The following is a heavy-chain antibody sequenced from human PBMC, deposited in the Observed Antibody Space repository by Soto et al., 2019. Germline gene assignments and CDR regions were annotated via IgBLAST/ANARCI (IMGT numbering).Heavy chain of an antibody. CDR1: RFTFSTYE. CDR3: VRYCSTTLCNGVATRTFDY. J-gene: IGHJ4*02. V-gene: IGHV3-48*03. D-gene: IGHD2-2*01. CDR2: ISSSGYTV. Sequence: GGSLRLSCAASRFTFSTYEVNWVRQAPGKGLEWVSYISSSGYTVYYADSVKGRFTISRDNTRNSLYLQMNSLRDEDTALYYCVRYCSTTLCNGVATRTFDYWGQGTLVTVSS.